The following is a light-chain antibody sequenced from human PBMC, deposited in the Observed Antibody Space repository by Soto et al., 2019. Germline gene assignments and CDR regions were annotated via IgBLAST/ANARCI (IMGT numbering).Light chain of an antibody. CDR2: DDS. V-gene: IGKV1-5*01. J-gene: IGKJ1*01. CDR3: QKYNSYPWT. Sequence: DLRVTQSPPTLSSSLGDSVTITCRASQTITTWMAWYQQKPGKAPKLLVYDDSTLQSGVATRFSGSGSGTEFTLIISGLQPEDFATYYCQKYNSYPWTCGQGTKVDIK. CDR1: QTITTW.